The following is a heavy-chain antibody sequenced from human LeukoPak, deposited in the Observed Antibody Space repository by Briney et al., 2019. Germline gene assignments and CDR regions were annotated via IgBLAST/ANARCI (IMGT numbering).Heavy chain of an antibody. CDR2: ISAYNGNT. CDR1: GYTFTGYY. CDR3: ARDWGYYYDSSGYYNDRYYYYYYMDV. Sequence: ASVKVSCKASGYTFTGYYMHWVRQAPGQGLEWMGWISAYNGNTNYAQKFQGRVTMTRDTSTSTVYMELSSLRSEDTAVYYCARDWGYYYDSSGYYNDRYYYYYYMDVWGKGTTVTISS. D-gene: IGHD3-22*01. J-gene: IGHJ6*03. V-gene: IGHV1-2*02.